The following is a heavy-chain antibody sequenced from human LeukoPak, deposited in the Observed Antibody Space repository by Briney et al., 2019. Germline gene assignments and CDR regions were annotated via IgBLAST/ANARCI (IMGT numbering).Heavy chain of an antibody. CDR1: GGSFSGYY. V-gene: IGHV4-34*01. Sequence: PSETLSLTCAVYGGSFSGYYWSWIRQPPGKGLEWIGEINHSGSTNYNPSLKSRVTISVDTSKNQFSLKLSSVTAADTAVYYCARDAGYYHYWGQGTLVTVSS. J-gene: IGHJ4*02. CDR2: INHSGST. D-gene: IGHD3-22*01. CDR3: ARDAGYYHY.